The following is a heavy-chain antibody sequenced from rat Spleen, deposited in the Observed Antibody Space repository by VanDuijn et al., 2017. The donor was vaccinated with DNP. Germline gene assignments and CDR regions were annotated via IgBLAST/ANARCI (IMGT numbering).Heavy chain of an antibody. CDR1: GFTFNDYW. CDR3: ATSPGPNWFAY. CDR2: ITNSGDNT. Sequence: EVQLVESGGGLVQPGRSLKLSCAASGFTFNDYWMTWIRQVPMKGLEWVASITNSGDNTYYRDSVRGRFTISRDYARSTLYLQMDSLRSEDTATYYCATSPGPNWFAYWGQGTLVTVSS. D-gene: IGHD1-4*01. V-gene: IGHV5-25*01. J-gene: IGHJ3*01.